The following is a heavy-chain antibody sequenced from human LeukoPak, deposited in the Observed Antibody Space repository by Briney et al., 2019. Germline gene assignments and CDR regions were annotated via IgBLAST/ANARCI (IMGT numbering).Heavy chain of an antibody. CDR3: ARARIDYYGSGSYFSGDHYNWFDP. J-gene: IGHJ5*02. V-gene: IGHV3-30-3*01. D-gene: IGHD3-10*01. Sequence: PGRSLRLSCAASGFTFSSYAMHWVRQAPGKGLEWVAVISYDGSNKYYADSVKGRFTISRDNSKNSLYLQMNSLRAEDTAVYYCARARIDYYGSGSYFSGDHYNWFDPWGQGTLVTVSS. CDR1: GFTFSSYA. CDR2: ISYDGSNK.